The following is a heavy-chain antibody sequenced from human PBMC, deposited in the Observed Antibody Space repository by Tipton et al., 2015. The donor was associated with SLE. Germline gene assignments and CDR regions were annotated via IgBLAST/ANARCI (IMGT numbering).Heavy chain of an antibody. Sequence: TLSLTCTVSGYYISSGYYWGWIRQPPGEGLGWIGSIYHSGKTYSNPSLKSRVTISVDTSKNQFSLKLTSVTAADTAVYYCAGEVLSTLFGVVGAFDIWGQGTMVTVSS. CDR1: GYYISSGYY. V-gene: IGHV4-38-2*02. D-gene: IGHD3-3*01. CDR3: AGEVLSTLFGVVGAFDI. J-gene: IGHJ3*02. CDR2: IYHSGKT.